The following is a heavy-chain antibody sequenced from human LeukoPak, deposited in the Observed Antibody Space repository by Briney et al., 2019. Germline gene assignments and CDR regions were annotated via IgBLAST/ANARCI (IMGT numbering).Heavy chain of an antibody. J-gene: IGHJ3*02. Sequence: GGTLRLSCAASGFTFSSYGISWVRQAPGKGLEWVSYISGSGKTIYYVDSVKGRFTISRDNAKNSLYLQMNSLRAEDTAVYYCARVTLRSSGRHDVFDIWGQGTMVTVSS. CDR3: ARVTLRSSGRHDVFDI. CDR2: ISGSGKTI. V-gene: IGHV3-48*04. D-gene: IGHD3-22*01. CDR1: GFTFSSYG.